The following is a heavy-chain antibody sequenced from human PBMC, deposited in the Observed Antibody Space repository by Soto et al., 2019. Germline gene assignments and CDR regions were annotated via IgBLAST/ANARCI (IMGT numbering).Heavy chain of an antibody. CDR1: GYTFINYG. V-gene: IGHV1-18*01. CDR2: INTYNGNT. CDR3: ARDPVGPAWFDP. D-gene: IGHD1-26*01. J-gene: IGHJ5*02. Sequence: QVQLVQSGAEVKKPGASVKVSCKASGYTFINYGISWVRQAPGQGLEWMGWINTYNGNTNYAKKFQGRVTMTTDTSTSTAYMELRSLRSDDTAVYNCARDPVGPAWFDPWGQGTLVTVSS.